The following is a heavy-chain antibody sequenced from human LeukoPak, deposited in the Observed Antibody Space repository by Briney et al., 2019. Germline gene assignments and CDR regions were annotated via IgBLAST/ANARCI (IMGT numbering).Heavy chain of an antibody. J-gene: IGHJ4*02. CDR1: GGSFSGYY. V-gene: IGHV4-34*01. CDR3: ARSPAIAAPYIYFDY. CDR2: INHSGST. D-gene: IGHD6-6*01. Sequence: SETLSLTCAVYGGSFSGYYWSWIRQPPGKGLEWIGEINHSGSTNYNPSLKSRVTISVDTSKNQFSLKLSTVTAADTAVYYCARSPAIAAPYIYFDYWGQGTLVTVSS.